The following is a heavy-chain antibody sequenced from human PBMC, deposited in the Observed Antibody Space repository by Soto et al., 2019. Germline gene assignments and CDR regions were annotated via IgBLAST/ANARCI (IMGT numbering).Heavy chain of an antibody. CDR3: AKDRDYSNYGVFDY. D-gene: IGHD4-4*01. Sequence: GGSLRLSCAASGFTFDDYAMHWVRQAPGKGLEWVSGISWNSGSIGYADSVKGRFTISRDNAKNSLYLQMNSLRAEDTALYYCAKDRDYSNYGVFDYWGQGTLVTVSS. CDR2: ISWNSGSI. CDR1: GFTFDDYA. V-gene: IGHV3-9*01. J-gene: IGHJ4*02.